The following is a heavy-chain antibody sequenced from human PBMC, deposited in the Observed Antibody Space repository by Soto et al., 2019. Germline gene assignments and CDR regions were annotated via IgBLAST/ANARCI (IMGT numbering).Heavy chain of an antibody. J-gene: IGHJ4*02. CDR1: GFAFSYHG. V-gene: IGHV3-33*06. CDR3: AKDDDTSSHYSLLDF. D-gene: IGHD3-22*01. Sequence: HVQLVESGGGVVQPGTSLRLSCAASGFAFSYHGIHWVRQAPGKGLEWVAVTWSGGRGEYYADSVRGRFTISRDNSKTTVYLQMNSLRVEDTAVYYCAKDDDTSSHYSLLDFRGQGTLVTVSS. CDR2: TWSGGRGE.